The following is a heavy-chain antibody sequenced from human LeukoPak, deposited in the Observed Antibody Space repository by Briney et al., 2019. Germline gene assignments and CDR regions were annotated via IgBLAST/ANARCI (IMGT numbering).Heavy chain of an antibody. J-gene: IGHJ6*02. CDR2: ISDSGGST. CDR1: GFAFSNYA. CDR3: GRYYVMDV. V-gene: IGHV3-23*01. Sequence: GGSLRLSCAASGFAFSNYAMSWVRQAPGKGLEWVSTISDSGGSTYYADSVKGRFTISRDNSKSTLYLQMNSLRAEDTAVYYCGRYYVMDVWGQGTSVTVSS.